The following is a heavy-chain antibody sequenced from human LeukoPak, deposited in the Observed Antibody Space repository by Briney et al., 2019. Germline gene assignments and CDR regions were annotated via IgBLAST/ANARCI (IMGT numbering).Heavy chain of an antibody. Sequence: SETLSLTCTVSGGSISTYDWSWIRQPPGKGLEWIGYIYYSGSTNYNPSLKSRVTISVDTSKNQFSLKLSSVTAADTAVYYCARRAREFGWVFDYWGQGTLVTVSS. CDR3: ARRAREFGWVFDY. D-gene: IGHD3-10*01. CDR2: IYYSGST. J-gene: IGHJ4*02. CDR1: GGSISTYD. V-gene: IGHV4-59*13.